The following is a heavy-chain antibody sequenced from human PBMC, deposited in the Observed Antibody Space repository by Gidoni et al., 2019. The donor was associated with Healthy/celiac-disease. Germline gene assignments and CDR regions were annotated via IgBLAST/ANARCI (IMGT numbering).Heavy chain of an antibody. CDR3: ARDGGDIVVVPAAIVF. D-gene: IGHD2-2*02. V-gene: IGHV1-2*02. CDR2: INPNSGGT. CDR1: GYTFTGYY. Sequence: QVQLVQSGAEVKKPGASVKVSCKASGYTFTGYYMHWVRQAPGQGLEWMGWINPNSGGTNYAQKFQGRVTMTRDTSISTAYMELSRLRSDDTAVYYCARDGGDIVVVPAAIVFWGQGTLVTVSS. J-gene: IGHJ4*02.